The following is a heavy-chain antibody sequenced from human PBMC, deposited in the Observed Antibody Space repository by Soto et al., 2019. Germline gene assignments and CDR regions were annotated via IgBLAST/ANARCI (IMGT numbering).Heavy chain of an antibody. J-gene: IGHJ6*02. Sequence: GGSLRLSCAASGFTFSSYAMHWVRQAPGKGLEWVAVISYDGSNKYYADSVKGRFTISRDNSKNTLYLQMNSLRAEDTAVYYCARDPSYDFWSGYFMDVWGQGTTVTVSS. CDR2: ISYDGSNK. CDR3: ARDPSYDFWSGYFMDV. CDR1: GFTFSSYA. V-gene: IGHV3-30-3*01. D-gene: IGHD3-3*01.